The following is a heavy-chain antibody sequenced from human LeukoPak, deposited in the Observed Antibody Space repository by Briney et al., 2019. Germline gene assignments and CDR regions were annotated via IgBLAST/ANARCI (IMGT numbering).Heavy chain of an antibody. CDR1: GFTFSSYW. CDR3: ARESYPRITTAADGSDY. Sequence: PGGSLRLSCAASGFTFSSYWMSWVRQAPGKGLERVANIKQDGSEKYYVDSVKGRFTISRDNAKNSLYLQMNSLRAEDTAVYYCARESYPRITTAADGSDYWGQGTLVTVSS. V-gene: IGHV3-7*01. D-gene: IGHD6-13*01. CDR2: IKQDGSEK. J-gene: IGHJ4*02.